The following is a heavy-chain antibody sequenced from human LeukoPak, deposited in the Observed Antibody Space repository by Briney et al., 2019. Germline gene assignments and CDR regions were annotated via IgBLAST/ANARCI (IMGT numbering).Heavy chain of an antibody. V-gene: IGHV4-59*01. CDR2: IYYSWST. CDR3: ARASRLRYFDWLLWDQYYFDY. J-gene: IGHJ4*02. D-gene: IGHD3-9*01. Sequence: PSETLSLTCTVSGGSISSYYWSWIRQPPGKGLEWIGYIYYSWSTNYNPSLKSRVTISVDTSKNQFSLKLSSVTAADTAVYYCARASRLRYFDWLLWDQYYFDYWGQGTLVTVSS. CDR1: GGSISSYY.